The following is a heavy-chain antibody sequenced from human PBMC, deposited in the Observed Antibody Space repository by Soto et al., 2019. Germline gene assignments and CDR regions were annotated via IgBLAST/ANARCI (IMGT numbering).Heavy chain of an antibody. Sequence: GPDLRLPCTASAVTSRQYSKHWVRQALGKGLVWVSRISSDGSSTNYADSVKGRFTISRDNSKNTLYLQMNSLRDEYTAIYYCAKDRNETGSLDWFDSWGQGT. CDR1: AVTSRQYS. V-gene: IGHV3-74*01. CDR2: ISSDGSST. CDR3: AKDRNETGSLDWFDS. J-gene: IGHJ5*01. D-gene: IGHD1-26*01.